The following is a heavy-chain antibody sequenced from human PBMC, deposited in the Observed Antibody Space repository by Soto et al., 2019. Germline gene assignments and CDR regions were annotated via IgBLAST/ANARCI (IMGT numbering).Heavy chain of an antibody. Sequence: PSETLSLTCALYGGSFDGYYWSWIRQSPGKGLEWIGEIHHSGSTKYNPSLKSRVSLSVDTSTKQFSLKMTSMTAADRGVHYCARGVDSWSGYLFWGQGTPVTAPQ. CDR1: GGSFDGYY. CDR2: IHHSGST. CDR3: ARGVDSWSGYLF. J-gene: IGHJ4*02. V-gene: IGHV4-34*01. D-gene: IGHD3-3*01.